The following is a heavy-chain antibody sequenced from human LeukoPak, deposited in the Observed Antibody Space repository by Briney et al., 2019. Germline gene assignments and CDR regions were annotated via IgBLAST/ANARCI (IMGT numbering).Heavy chain of an antibody. V-gene: IGHV1-8*01. CDR2: MNPNSGNT. J-gene: IGHJ5*02. CDR1: GYTFTSYD. CDR3: ARGSHMLLWFGEDLGRRFDP. Sequence: ASVKVSCKASGYTFTSYDINWVRQATGQGLEWMGWMNPNSGNTGYAQKFQGRVTMTRNTSISTAYMELSSLRSEDTAVYYCARGSHMLLWFGEDLGRRFDPWGQGTLVTVSS. D-gene: IGHD3-10*01.